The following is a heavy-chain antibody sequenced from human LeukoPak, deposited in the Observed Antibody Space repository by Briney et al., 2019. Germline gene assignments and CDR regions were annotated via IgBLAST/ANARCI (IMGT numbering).Heavy chain of an antibody. CDR1: GFTFSSYS. D-gene: IGHD3-3*01. J-gene: IGHJ4*02. Sequence: PGGSLRLSCAASGFTFSSYSMNWVRQAPGKGLEWVSSISSSSSYIYYADSVKGRFTISRDNAKNSLYLQMNSLRVEDTAVYYCARDHDFWSGYYYYWGQGTLVTVSS. CDR2: ISSSSSYI. CDR3: ARDHDFWSGYYYY. V-gene: IGHV3-21*01.